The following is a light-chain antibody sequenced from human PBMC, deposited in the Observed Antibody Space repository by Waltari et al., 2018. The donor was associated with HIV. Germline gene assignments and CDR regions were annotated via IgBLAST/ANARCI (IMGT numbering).Light chain of an antibody. CDR2: GNT. J-gene: IGLJ1*01. CDR1: SSNSGAGSV. V-gene: IGLV1-40*01. Sequence: QSVVTQPPSVSGAPGQRVLISCTGSSSNSGAGSVVPWYQQLPGTAPKLLIAGNTNRPSGISDRFSGSTSGTKATLTIRGTQSLDEGDYYCQAWDTNTFVFGGGTRVTVL. CDR3: QAWDTNTFV.